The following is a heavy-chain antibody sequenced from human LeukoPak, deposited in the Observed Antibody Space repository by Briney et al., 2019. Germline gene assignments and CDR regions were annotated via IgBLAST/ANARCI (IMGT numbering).Heavy chain of an antibody. J-gene: IGHJ4*02. CDR3: ARAHDNWGIDY. CDR2: IIPIFGTA. CDR1: GGTFSSYA. V-gene: IGHV1-69*06. Sequence: ASVKVSCKASGGTFSSYAISGVRQAPGQGLEWMGGIIPIFGTANYAQKFQGRVTITADKSTSTAYMELSSLRSEDTAVYYCARAHDNWGIDYWGQGTLVTVSS. D-gene: IGHD7-27*01.